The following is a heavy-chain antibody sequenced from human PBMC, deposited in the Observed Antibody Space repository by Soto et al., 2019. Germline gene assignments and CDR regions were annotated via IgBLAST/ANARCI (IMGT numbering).Heavy chain of an antibody. V-gene: IGHV6-1*01. Sequence: PSQTLSLTCAISGDSVSSKSAACNCISQSPSRGLEWLGRTYYRSKWHNEYAVSVKSRIIINPDTSKNQFSLQLNSVTPEDTAMYYCARSGNEGAVDYWGQGTLVTVSS. CDR3: ARSGNEGAVDY. J-gene: IGHJ4*02. D-gene: IGHD1-26*01. CDR1: GDSVSSKSAA. CDR2: TYYRSKWHN.